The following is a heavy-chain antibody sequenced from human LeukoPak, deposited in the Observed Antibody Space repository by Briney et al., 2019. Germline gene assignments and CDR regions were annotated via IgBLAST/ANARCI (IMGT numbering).Heavy chain of an antibody. J-gene: IGHJ4*02. D-gene: IGHD4-11*01. CDR3: AKDLYSNYGPADY. CDR1: GGSISSSYYY. CDR2: IYYSGST. V-gene: IGHV4-39*02. Sequence: SETLSLTCTVSGGSISSSYYYWGWIRQPPGKGLEWIGSIYYSGSTYYNPSLKSRVTISVDTSKNQFSLKLRSVTAADTAVYYCAKDLYSNYGPADYWGQGNLVTVSS.